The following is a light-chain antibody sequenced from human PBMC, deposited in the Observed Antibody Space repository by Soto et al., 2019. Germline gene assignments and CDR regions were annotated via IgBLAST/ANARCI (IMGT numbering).Light chain of an antibody. CDR1: QSISSW. J-gene: IGKJ1*01. CDR2: DAS. V-gene: IGKV1-5*01. CDR3: QHYNSYST. Sequence: DIQMTQSPSTLSASVGDRVTITCRASQSISSWLAWYQQKPGKTPKLLIYDASSLESGVPSRFSGSGSATEFTLTISSLQPDDFATYYCQHYNSYSTFGQGTKVDIK.